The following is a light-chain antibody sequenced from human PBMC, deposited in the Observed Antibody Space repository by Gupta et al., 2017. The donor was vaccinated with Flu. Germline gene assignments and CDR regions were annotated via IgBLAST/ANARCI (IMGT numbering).Light chain of an antibody. CDR2: AAS. J-gene: IGKJ4*01. V-gene: IGKV1-12*01. CDR3: QQANSFPHT. CDR1: QGINSW. Sequence: PSSVSASVGDSVTITCRASQGINSWLAWYQQKPGEAPKLLISAASSLQSGVPSRFSGSGSGTDFTLTINSLQPEDFATYYCQQANSFPHTFGGGTKVEMK.